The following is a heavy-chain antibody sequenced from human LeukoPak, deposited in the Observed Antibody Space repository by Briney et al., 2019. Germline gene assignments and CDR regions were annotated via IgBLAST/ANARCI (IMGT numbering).Heavy chain of an antibody. J-gene: IGHJ4*02. Sequence: ESPKTPCQVPGYLFTHYCIAWVRQVPGNGLESIGIIYPADSDTTYSPSFQGQVTISADKSINTVYLQWSSLKASDTAMYYCARQSRDGSKTRGYYFDFWGQGTLVTVSS. CDR3: ARQSRDGSKTRGYYFDF. CDR2: IYPADSDT. CDR1: GYLFTHYC. V-gene: IGHV5-51*01. D-gene: IGHD3-10*01.